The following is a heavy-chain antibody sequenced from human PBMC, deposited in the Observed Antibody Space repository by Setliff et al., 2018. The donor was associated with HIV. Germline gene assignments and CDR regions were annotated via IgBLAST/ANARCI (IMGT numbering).Heavy chain of an antibody. CDR1: AGSIRSGGYY. Sequence: PSETLSLTCSVSAGSIRSGGYYWGWIRQPPGKGLEWIGNIYSGGTTYYNSSLRSRVTISVDTSKNQFSLKLNSVTAADTAVYYCARHAVPHYYDSSGPSWGPGTLVTVSS. CDR3: ARHAVPHYYDSSGPS. D-gene: IGHD3-22*01. J-gene: IGHJ5*02. V-gene: IGHV4-39*07. CDR2: IYSGGTT.